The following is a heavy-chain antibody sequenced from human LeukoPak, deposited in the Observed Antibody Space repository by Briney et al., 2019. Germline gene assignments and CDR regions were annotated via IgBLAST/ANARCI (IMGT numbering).Heavy chain of an antibody. Sequence: SETLSLTCTVSGGSISSSSYYWGWLRQPPGKGLEWIGSIYYSGTTYYNPSLKSRVTISVDTSKNQFSLKLSSVTAADTAVYYCARQPIVVVTASFDYWGQGTLVTVSS. CDR2: IYYSGTT. CDR3: ARQPIVVVTASFDY. CDR1: GGSISSSSYY. D-gene: IGHD2-21*02. J-gene: IGHJ4*02. V-gene: IGHV4-39*01.